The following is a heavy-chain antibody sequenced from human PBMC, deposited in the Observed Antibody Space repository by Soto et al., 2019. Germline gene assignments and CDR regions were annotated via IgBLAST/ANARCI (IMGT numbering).Heavy chain of an antibody. Sequence: QVQLVQSGAEVKKPGASVKVSCKASGYTFTSYYMHWVRQAPGQGLEWMGIINPSGGSTSYAQKFQGRVTVTRDTSTSTVYMELSSLRSEDTAMYYCARVYPSDARYGYVGNNWFDPWGQGTLVTVSS. J-gene: IGHJ5*02. CDR1: GYTFTSYY. CDR2: INPSGGST. V-gene: IGHV1-46*03. CDR3: ARVYPSDARYGYVGNNWFDP. D-gene: IGHD5-18*01.